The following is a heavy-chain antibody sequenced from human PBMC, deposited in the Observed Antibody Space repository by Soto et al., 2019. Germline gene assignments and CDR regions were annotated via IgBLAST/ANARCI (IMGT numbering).Heavy chain of an antibody. V-gene: IGHV4-39*01. CDR2: IYYSGST. D-gene: IGHD4-4*01. J-gene: IGHJ6*02. CDR3: ARVYMTTLNYYYYYGMDV. CDR1: GGSISSSSYY. Sequence: QLQLQESGPGLVKPSETLSLTCTVSGGSISSSSYYWGWIRQPPGKGLEWIGSIYYSGSTYYNPSLKSRVTISVDTSKNQFSLKLSSVTAADTAVYYCARVYMTTLNYYYYYGMDVWGQGTTVTVSS.